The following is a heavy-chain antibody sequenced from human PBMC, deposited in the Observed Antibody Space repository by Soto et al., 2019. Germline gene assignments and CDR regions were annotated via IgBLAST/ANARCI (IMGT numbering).Heavy chain of an antibody. V-gene: IGHV6-1*01. CDR3: AREVDDGPNWLDP. Sequence: SQTLSLTCAISGDRVSSNSAAWNWIRQSPSRGLEWLGRTYFKSKWYNDYAVSVESRITINPDTSKNQFSLHLNSVTPEDAAMYFCAREVDDGPNWLDPWGQGTLVTVSS. CDR1: GDRVSSNSAA. D-gene: IGHD1-1*01. J-gene: IGHJ5*02. CDR2: TYFKSKWYN.